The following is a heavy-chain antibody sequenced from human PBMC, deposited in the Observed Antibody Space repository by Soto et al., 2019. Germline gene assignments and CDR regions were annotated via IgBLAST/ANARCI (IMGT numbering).Heavy chain of an antibody. V-gene: IGHV4-30-2*01. Sequence: PSETLSLTCAVSGGSISSGGYSWSWIRQPPGKGLDWIGYIYHSGSTYYNPSLKSRVTISVDRSKNQFSLKLSSVTAADTAEYYCARGGYSSSHFDYWGQGTLVTVSS. CDR2: IYHSGST. D-gene: IGHD6-13*01. J-gene: IGHJ4*02. CDR1: GGSISSGGYS. CDR3: ARGGYSSSHFDY.